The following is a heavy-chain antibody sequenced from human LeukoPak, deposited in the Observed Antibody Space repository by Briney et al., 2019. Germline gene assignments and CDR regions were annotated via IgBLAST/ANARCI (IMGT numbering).Heavy chain of an antibody. J-gene: IGHJ6*03. Sequence: GGSLRLSCVASGFTFRGYGMHWVRQAPGKGLEWVSLLWWDESNEYYADSVRGRFTISRDDSKNTLYLQMNSLRAEDTDVYYCAKVMSSGPRPVYHYMDVWGKGTTVTVSS. CDR2: LWWDESNE. V-gene: IGHV3-33*06. D-gene: IGHD3-10*01. CDR3: AKVMSSGPRPVYHYMDV. CDR1: GFTFRGYG.